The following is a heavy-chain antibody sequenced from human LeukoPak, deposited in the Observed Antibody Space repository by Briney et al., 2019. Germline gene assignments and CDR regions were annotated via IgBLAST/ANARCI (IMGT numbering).Heavy chain of an antibody. CDR2: IFYSGST. Sequence: TSQTLFLTCTVSGGSISTVVYYWNWIRQHPGKGLEWIGYIFYSGSTYHSPSLKSRINISLDTSKNLFSLKLSSVTAADTAVYYCAREVATGVGYYGMDVWGQGTTVTVSS. V-gene: IGHV4-31*03. J-gene: IGHJ6*02. CDR3: AREVATGVGYYGMDV. CDR1: GGSISTVVYY. D-gene: IGHD1-14*01.